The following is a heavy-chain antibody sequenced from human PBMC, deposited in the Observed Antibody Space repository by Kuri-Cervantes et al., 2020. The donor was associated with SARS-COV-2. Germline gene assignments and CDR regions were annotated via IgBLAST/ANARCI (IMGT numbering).Heavy chain of an antibody. CDR1: GGSISSGDYY. D-gene: IGHD2-2*01. CDR3: ASLVVVVPAAIS. Sequence: SCTVSGGSISSGDYYWSWIRQPPGKGLEWIGYIYYSGSTYYNPSLKSRVTISVDTSKNQFSLKLSSVTAADTAVYYCASLVVVVPAAISWGQGTLVTVSS. V-gene: IGHV4-30-4*08. J-gene: IGHJ5*02. CDR2: IYYSGST.